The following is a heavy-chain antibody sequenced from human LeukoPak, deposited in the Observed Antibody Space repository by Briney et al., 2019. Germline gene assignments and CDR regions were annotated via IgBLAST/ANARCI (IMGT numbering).Heavy chain of an antibody. CDR3: ARGHTYGYGVDV. V-gene: IGHV3-74*01. CDR2: INRDGSNT. J-gene: IGHJ6*02. D-gene: IGHD5-18*01. Sequence: GGSLRLSCAASGFTFSSYWMHWIRQAPEKGLVWVSRINRDGSNTGNADSVKGRFTISRDNAKNTLHLQMNSLRAEDTAVYYCARGHTYGYGVDVWGQGTTVTVSS. CDR1: GFTFSSYW.